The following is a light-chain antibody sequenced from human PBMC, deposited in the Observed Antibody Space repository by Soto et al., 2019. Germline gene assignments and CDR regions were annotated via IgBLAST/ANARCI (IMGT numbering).Light chain of an antibody. CDR2: EVS. CDR1: SSDVGSYNF. J-gene: IGLJ2*01. V-gene: IGLV2-23*02. CDR3: CSYADSNIVI. Sequence: QSALTQPASVSGSPGQSITISCTGTSSDVGSYNFVSWYQQYPGKAPKVMIHEVSKRPSGVSNRFSGSKSGSTASLTISGLQAEDEADYYCCSYADSNIVIFGGGTKLTVL.